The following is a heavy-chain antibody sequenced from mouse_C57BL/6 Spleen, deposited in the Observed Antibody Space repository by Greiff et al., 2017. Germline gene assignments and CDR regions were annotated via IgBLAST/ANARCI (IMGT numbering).Heavy chain of an antibody. CDR2: SRNKANDYTT. Sequence: EVKLMESGGGLVQSGRSLRLSCATSGFTFSDFYMEWVRQAPGKGLEWIAASRNKANDYTTEYSASVKGRFIVSKDTTQSILYLQMNALGAEDTDIYYCARDATAVADFDVWGTGTTVTVSS. V-gene: IGHV7-1*01. J-gene: IGHJ1*03. D-gene: IGHD1-1*01. CDR1: GFTFSDFY. CDR3: ARDATAVADFDV.